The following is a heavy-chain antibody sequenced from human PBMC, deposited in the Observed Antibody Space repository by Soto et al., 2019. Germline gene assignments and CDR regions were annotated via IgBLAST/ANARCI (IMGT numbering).Heavy chain of an antibody. CDR3: ARSGAVDYDFWSGYSPRIYYFDY. D-gene: IGHD3-3*01. J-gene: IGHJ4*02. CDR2: INHSGST. Sequence: PSETLSLTCAVYGGSFSGYYWSWIRQPPGKGLEWIGEINHSGSTNYNPSLKSRVTISADTSKNQFSLKLSSVTAADTAVYYCARSGAVDYDFWSGYSPRIYYFDYWGQGTLVTVSS. CDR1: GGSFSGYY. V-gene: IGHV4-34*01.